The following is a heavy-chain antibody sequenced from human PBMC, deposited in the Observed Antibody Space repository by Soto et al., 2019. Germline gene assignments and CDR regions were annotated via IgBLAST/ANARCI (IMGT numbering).Heavy chain of an antibody. D-gene: IGHD2-2*01. CDR2: INPSGGST. Sequence: QVQLVQSGAEVKKPGASVKVSCKASGYTFTSYYMHWVRQAPGQGLEWMGIINPSGGSTSYAQKFQGRVTMTSYTSTSTVSMELSSLRAEDTAVYYCASQSLFCSSTSCYGRWFDPWGQGTLVPVSS. J-gene: IGHJ5*02. V-gene: IGHV1-46*03. CDR3: ASQSLFCSSTSCYGRWFDP. CDR1: GYTFTSYY.